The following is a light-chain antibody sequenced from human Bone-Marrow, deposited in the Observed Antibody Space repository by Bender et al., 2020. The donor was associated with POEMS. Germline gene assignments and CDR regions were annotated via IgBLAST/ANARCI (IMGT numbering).Light chain of an antibody. Sequence: QSALTQPASVSGSPGQSITISCTGANSDIIDLFVSWYQQHPGKAPKLMIYEVSNRPLGVSDRFSGSKSGNTASLTISGLQADDEATYYCCSYAVTNTWVFGGGTSLTVL. V-gene: IGLV2-23*02. CDR2: EVS. CDR3: CSYAVTNTWV. CDR1: NSDIIDLF. J-gene: IGLJ3*02.